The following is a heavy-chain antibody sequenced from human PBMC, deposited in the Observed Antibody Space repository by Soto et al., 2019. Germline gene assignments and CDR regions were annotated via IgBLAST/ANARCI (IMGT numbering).Heavy chain of an antibody. V-gene: IGHV1-18*01. CDR1: GYRFSTYG. Sequence: ASVKVSCKASGYRFSTYGISWVRQAPGQGLEWMGWISDYNGNTNYEKKFQGRVTLTTDTSTRTAYMELKSLRSDDTAVYYCAREGYYSGSEGCAAPRYYGSEAWGQGTAVTVAS. CDR2: ISDYNGNT. D-gene: IGHD3-10*01. J-gene: IGHJ6*02. CDR3: AREGYYSGSEGCAAPRYYGSEA.